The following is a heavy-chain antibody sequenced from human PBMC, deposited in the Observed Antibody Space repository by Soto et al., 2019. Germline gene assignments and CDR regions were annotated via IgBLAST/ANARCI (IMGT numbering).Heavy chain of an antibody. CDR1: GDSVSSKSAA. D-gene: IGHD2-2*01. V-gene: IGHV6-1*01. CDR3: ARYCSSTSCYGPYYYYYGMDV. CDR2: TYYRSKWYN. J-gene: IGHJ6*02. Sequence: SQTLSLTCAISGDSVSSKSAAWNWIRQSPSGGLEWLGRTYYRSKWYNGYAVSVKRRITINPDRSKNQFSLQLNSVTPEDTAVYYCARYCSSTSCYGPYYYYYGMDVWGQGTTVNVSS.